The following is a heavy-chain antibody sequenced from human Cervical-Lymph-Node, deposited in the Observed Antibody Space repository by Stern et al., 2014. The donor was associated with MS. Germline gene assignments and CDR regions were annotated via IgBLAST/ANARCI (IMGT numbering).Heavy chain of an antibody. Sequence: QVQLVESGGGVVQPGRSLRISCAASGFIFSNSAMHWVRQPSGEGLEWVAVVSSDGANTYFADSVKGRFTISRDKSKNTLYLQMNSLKIEDTAIYYCASQIWGQGTMVTVSS. CDR2: VSSDGANT. CDR1: GFIFSNSA. V-gene: IGHV3-30*01. CDR3: ASQI. J-gene: IGHJ3*02.